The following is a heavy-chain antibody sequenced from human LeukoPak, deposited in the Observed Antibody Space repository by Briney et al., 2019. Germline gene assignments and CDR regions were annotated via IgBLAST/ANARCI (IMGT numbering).Heavy chain of an antibody. V-gene: IGHV3-48*04. Sequence: GGSLRLSCAASGFTFSSYSMNWVRPAPGKGLEWVSYISSSSSTIFYADSVKGRFTISRDNAKSSLFLQMNSLRAEDTAVYYCARVNRVTAIQELDYWGQGTLVTVSS. D-gene: IGHD2-21*02. CDR1: GFTFSSYS. J-gene: IGHJ4*02. CDR2: ISSSSSTI. CDR3: ARVNRVTAIQELDY.